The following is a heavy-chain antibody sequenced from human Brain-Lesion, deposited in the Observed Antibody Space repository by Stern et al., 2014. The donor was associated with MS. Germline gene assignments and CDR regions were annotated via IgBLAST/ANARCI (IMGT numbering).Heavy chain of an antibody. CDR1: GYIFTGYY. CDR2: INPNNGGT. V-gene: IGHV1-2*02. D-gene: IGHD3-3*01. Sequence: QLVQSGAEVKKPGASVKVSCKTSGYIFTGYYIHWVRQAPGKGLEWMAWINPNNGGTKYAQKFQGRVTMSRDTSISTAYVELSSLTSDDTAVYYCARDQRGITIFGVVTDYYYLGMDVWGQGTTVTVSS. CDR3: ARDQRGITIFGVVTDYYYLGMDV. J-gene: IGHJ6*02.